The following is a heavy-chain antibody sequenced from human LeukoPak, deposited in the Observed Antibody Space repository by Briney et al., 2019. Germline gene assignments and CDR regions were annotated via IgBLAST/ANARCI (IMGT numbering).Heavy chain of an antibody. D-gene: IGHD2-15*01. Sequence: PSETLSLTCTVSGGSISSYYWSWIRQPPGKGLEWIGYIYYSGSTNYNPSLKSRVTISVDTSKNQFSLKLSSVTAADTAVYYCASNLGRCRSGNCYALDAFDIWGQGTMVTVSS. V-gene: IGHV4-59*01. J-gene: IGHJ3*02. CDR1: GGSISSYY. CDR3: ASNLGRCRSGNCYALDAFDI. CDR2: IYYSGST.